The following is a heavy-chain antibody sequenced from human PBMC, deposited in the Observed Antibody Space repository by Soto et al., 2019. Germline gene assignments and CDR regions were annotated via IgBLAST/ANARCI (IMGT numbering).Heavy chain of an antibody. J-gene: IGHJ4*02. CDR2: IIPLFGTP. Sequence: QVQLVQSGAEVKKPGSSVKVSCKASGGTFSNYAISWVRQAPGQGLEWMGGIIPLFGTPNYAQKFKGRVTITADESTSTAYMELSSLRSEDTAVYYCASFRSRSGSYPPFGYWGQGTLVTVSS. CDR3: ASFRSRSGSYPPFGY. D-gene: IGHD3-10*01. CDR1: GGTFSNYA. V-gene: IGHV1-69*01.